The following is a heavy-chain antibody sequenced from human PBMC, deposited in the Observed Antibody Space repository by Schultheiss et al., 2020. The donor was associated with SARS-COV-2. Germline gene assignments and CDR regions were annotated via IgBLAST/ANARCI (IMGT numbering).Heavy chain of an antibody. Sequence: GESLKISCAASGFTFSNAWMNWVRQAPGKGLEWVSVIYSGGSTYYADSVKGRFTISRDNSKNTLYLQMNSLRAEDTAVYYCASTASSGWSYWGQGTLVTVSS. CDR3: ASTASSGWSY. V-gene: IGHV3-66*01. D-gene: IGHD6-19*01. CDR1: GFTFSNAW. J-gene: IGHJ4*02. CDR2: IYSGGST.